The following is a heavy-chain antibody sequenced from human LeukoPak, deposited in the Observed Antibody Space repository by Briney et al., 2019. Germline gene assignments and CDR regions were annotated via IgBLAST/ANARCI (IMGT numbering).Heavy chain of an antibody. V-gene: IGHV3-21*01. CDR3: ARDHGSSGSDY. D-gene: IGHD6-6*01. CDR2: ISSTSTYI. J-gene: IGHJ4*02. Sequence: GGSLRLSCAASGFTFSSYSINWVRQAPGKGLEWVSSISSTSTYIYYADSVKGRFTVSRSNAKNSLYLQMNTLRAEDTALYYCARDHGSSGSDYWGQGTLVTVSS. CDR1: GFTFSSYS.